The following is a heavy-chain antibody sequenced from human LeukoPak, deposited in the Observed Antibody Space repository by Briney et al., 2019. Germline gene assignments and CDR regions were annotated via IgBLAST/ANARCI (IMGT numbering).Heavy chain of an antibody. Sequence: GGSLRLSXAASGFSFRDFWMTWVRQAPGKGLEWVANINQGGSVKYYVDSVKGRFTIPRDDAESSLYVQMNSLRDEDTAVYYCARFGYSGWNLEYWGQGTLVTVSS. V-gene: IGHV3-7*01. CDR1: GFSFRDFW. CDR3: ARFGYSGWNLEY. CDR2: INQGGSVK. J-gene: IGHJ4*02. D-gene: IGHD5-12*01.